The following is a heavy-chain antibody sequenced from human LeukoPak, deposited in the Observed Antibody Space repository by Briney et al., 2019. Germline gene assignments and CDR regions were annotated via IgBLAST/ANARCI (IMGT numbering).Heavy chain of an antibody. D-gene: IGHD3-3*01. V-gene: IGHV4-34*01. J-gene: IGHJ5*02. CDR3: ARGGATYYNFWSSYLQGYFDP. Sequence: SETLSLTCTVDGVSLSGSYWSWIRQPPGKGLEWIGEINHSGTTNYNPSLKSRVTMSVDTSKNHFSLRVGTVTAADTAVYYCARGGATYYNFWSSYLQGYFDPWGQGTLVTVSS. CDR1: GVSLSGSY. CDR2: INHSGTT.